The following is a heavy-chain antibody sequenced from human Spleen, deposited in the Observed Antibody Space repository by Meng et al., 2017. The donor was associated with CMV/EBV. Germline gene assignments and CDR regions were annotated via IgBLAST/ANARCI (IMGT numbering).Heavy chain of an antibody. V-gene: IGHV3-30*02. CDR3: AKDEGRAGGGAYLEWLSAYYYYYGMDV. Sequence: GESLKISCAASGFTVSSYGMHWVRQAPGKGLEWVAFIRYDGSKKYYADSVKGRFTISRDNSKNTLYLQMNSLRAEDTAVYYCAKDEGRAGGGAYLEWLSAYYYYYGMDVWGQGTTVTVSS. CDR1: GFTVSSYG. CDR2: IRYDGSKK. J-gene: IGHJ6*02. D-gene: IGHD3-3*01.